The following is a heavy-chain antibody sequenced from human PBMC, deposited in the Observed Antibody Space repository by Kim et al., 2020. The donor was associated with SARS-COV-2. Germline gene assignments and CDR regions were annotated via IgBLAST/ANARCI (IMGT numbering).Heavy chain of an antibody. CDR1: GFTFSSYW. CDR3: ARAPGTTVVTRYFDY. Sequence: GGSLRLSCAASGFTFSSYWMSWVRQAPGKGLEWVANIKQVGSEKYYVDSVKGRFTISRDNAKNSLYLQMNSLRAEDTAVYYCARAPGTTVVTRYFDYWGQGTLVTVSS. CDR2: IKQVGSEK. V-gene: IGHV3-7*03. J-gene: IGHJ4*02. D-gene: IGHD4-17*01.